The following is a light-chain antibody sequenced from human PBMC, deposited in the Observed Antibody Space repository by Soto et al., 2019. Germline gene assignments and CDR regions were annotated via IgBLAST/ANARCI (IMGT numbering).Light chain of an antibody. CDR3: QQSDYFPVT. CDR2: DAS. J-gene: IGKJ4*01. V-gene: IGKV1-13*02. CDR1: QGIRND. Sequence: AIQITQSPSSLSASVGDRVTITCRASQGIRNDLGWYQQKPGKAPKLLIYDASSLESGVPSRVRGSGSGTEFTLTISSLQPDDFATYYCQQSDYFPVTFGGGTKVDIK.